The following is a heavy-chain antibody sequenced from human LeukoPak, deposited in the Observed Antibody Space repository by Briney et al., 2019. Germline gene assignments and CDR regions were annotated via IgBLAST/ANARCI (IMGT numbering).Heavy chain of an antibody. D-gene: IGHD3/OR15-3a*01. Sequence: GGSLRLSCAASGFTFSSYAMNWVRQAPGKGLEWGSGISGSGDSTYYADSVKGRFTISRDNSKNTLYLQMNSLRADDTAVYYCAKAQEMGNYEFFLFDYWGQGTLVTVSS. CDR3: AKAQEMGNYEFFLFDY. V-gene: IGHV3-23*01. CDR1: GFTFSSYA. J-gene: IGHJ4*01. CDR2: ISGSGDST.